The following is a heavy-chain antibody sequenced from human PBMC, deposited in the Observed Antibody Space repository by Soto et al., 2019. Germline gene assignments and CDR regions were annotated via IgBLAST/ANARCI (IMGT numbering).Heavy chain of an antibody. V-gene: IGHV4-4*02. CDR2: IHHSGST. Sequence: SETLSLTCAVSGGSISSSNWWTWVRQPPGKGLEWIGEIHHSGSTNYNPSLKSRVSISVDKSKNQFSLKLSSVTAADTAVYYCASREVEDIPTSFDYWGQGTLVTVSS. D-gene: IGHD1-1*01. J-gene: IGHJ4*02. CDR3: ASREVEDIPTSFDY. CDR1: GGSISSSNW.